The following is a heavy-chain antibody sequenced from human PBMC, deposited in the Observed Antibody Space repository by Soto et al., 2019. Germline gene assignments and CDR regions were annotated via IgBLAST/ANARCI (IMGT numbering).Heavy chain of an antibody. CDR1: GGFVSSGSYY. J-gene: IGHJ3*02. CDR3: ARVERGTATTVVDAFDI. CDR2: MSHSGGT. D-gene: IGHD1-1*01. Sequence: QVQLQQWGAGLLKPSETLSLTCAVYGGFVSSGSYYWSWIRQPPGKGLEWIGEMSHSGGTHFNPSLKSGVAIVVATSTNQFSLKMSSVTAAATALYYCARVERGTATTVVDAFDIWGPVTMVTVSS. V-gene: IGHV4-34*01.